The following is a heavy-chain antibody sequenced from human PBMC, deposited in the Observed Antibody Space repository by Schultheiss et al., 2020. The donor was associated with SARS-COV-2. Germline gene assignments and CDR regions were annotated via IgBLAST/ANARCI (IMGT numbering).Heavy chain of an antibody. V-gene: IGHV5-51*01. J-gene: IGHJ5*02. CDR1: GYSLATYW. CDR2: IYPTDSDT. Sequence: GESLKISCKYSGYSLATYWIGWVRQMPGMGLEWMGIIYPTDSDTRYSPSFQGQVTISADKSISTAYLQWSSLKASDTAMYYCARSRKLSWFDPWGQGTLVTVSS. CDR3: ARSRKLSWFDP. D-gene: IGHD1-14*01.